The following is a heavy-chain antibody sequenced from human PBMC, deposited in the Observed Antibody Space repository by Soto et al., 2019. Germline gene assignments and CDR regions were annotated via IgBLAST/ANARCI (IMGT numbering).Heavy chain of an antibody. CDR2: IYYSGST. CDR1: GGSISSYY. CDR3: ARSPLGIAVAGDYFDY. D-gene: IGHD6-19*01. Sequence: PSETLSLTCTVSGGSISSYYWSWIRQPPGKGLEWIGYIYYSGSTNYNPSLKSRVTISVDTSKNQFSLKLSSVTAADTAVYYCARSPLGIAVAGDYFDYWGQGTLVTVSS. J-gene: IGHJ4*02. V-gene: IGHV4-59*01.